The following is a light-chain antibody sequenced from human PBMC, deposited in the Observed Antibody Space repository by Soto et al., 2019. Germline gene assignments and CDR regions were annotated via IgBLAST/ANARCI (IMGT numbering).Light chain of an antibody. CDR3: SSYTSSSTHVV. V-gene: IGLV2-14*01. CDR1: SSDVGGYNY. J-gene: IGLJ2*01. Sequence: QSVLTQPASVSGSPGQSITISCTGTSSDVGGYNYVSWYQQHPGKAPKLMIYEVSNRPSGVSNRFSGSTSGNTASLTISGLHAEDEDDDYCSSYTSSSTHVVFGGGTKLTVL. CDR2: EVS.